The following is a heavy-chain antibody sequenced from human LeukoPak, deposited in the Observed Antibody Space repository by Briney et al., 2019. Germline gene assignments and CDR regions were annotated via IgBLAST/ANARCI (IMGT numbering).Heavy chain of an antibody. CDR2: IYYSGST. D-gene: IGHD3-16*02. J-gene: IGHJ4*02. CDR3: ARHYYDYVWGSYRYSPQYYFDY. Sequence: SETLSLTCTVSGGSISSYYWSWIRQPPGKGLEWIGYIYYSGSTNYNHSLKSRVTISADTSKNQFSLKLSSVTAADTAVYYCARHYYDYVWGSYRYSPQYYFDYWGQGTLVTVSS. CDR1: GGSISSYY. V-gene: IGHV4-59*08.